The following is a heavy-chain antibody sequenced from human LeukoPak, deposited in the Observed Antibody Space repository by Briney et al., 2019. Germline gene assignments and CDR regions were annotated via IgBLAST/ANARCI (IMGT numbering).Heavy chain of an antibody. CDR2: IFYSGST. J-gene: IGHJ4*02. CDR1: GGSISSSSYY. V-gene: IGHV4-39*01. D-gene: IGHD3-10*01. CDR3: ARRLGSYHSFDY. Sequence: PSETLSLTCTVSGGSISSSSYYWGWIRQPPGMGLEWLGSIFYSGSTYYNPSLKSRVTISVDTSRNQFSLKLSSVTAADTAAYYCARRLGSYHSFDYWGQGTLVTVSS.